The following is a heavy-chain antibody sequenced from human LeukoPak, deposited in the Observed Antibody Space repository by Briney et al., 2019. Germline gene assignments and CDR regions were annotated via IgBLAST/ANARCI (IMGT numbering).Heavy chain of an antibody. J-gene: IGHJ5*02. CDR2: ISSDATI. D-gene: IGHD3-22*01. Sequence: GGSLRLSCAASGFTFSDYYMSWIRQAPGKGLEWLSYISSDATIYYADSVKGRFTISRDNAKNSLYLQMNSLRAEDTAVYYCARDPETYYYDPPVGFDPWGQGTLVTVSS. CDR1: GFTFSDYY. V-gene: IGHV3-11*04. CDR3: ARDPETYYYDPPVGFDP.